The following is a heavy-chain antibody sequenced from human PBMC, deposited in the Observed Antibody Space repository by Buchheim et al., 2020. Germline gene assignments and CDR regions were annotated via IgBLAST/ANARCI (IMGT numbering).Heavy chain of an antibody. CDR1: GYTFTGYY. V-gene: IGHV1-2*04. CDR2: INPNSGGT. D-gene: IGHD3-9*01. J-gene: IGHJ4*02. CDR3: ARGFRNDDILTGYYLHYFDY. Sequence: QVQLVQSGAEVKKPGASVKVSCKASGYTFTGYYMHWVRQAPGQGLEWMGWINPNSGGTNYAQQFQGWVTMTRDTSISTAYMELSRLRSDDTAVYYCARGFRNDDILTGYYLHYFDYWGQGTL.